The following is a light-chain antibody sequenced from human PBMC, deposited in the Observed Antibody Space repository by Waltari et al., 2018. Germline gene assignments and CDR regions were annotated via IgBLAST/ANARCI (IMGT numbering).Light chain of an antibody. CDR3: QQYNSYVLT. V-gene: IGKV1-5*03. J-gene: IGKJ4*01. CDR2: KAS. CDR1: HGVSSW. Sequence: DIQMTQSPSTLSASVGDRVTITCRARHGVSSWLAWYQKKPGKAPKLLISKASTLESGVPSRFSGSGSRTEFTLTISSLQPDDFATYYCQQYNSYVLTFGGGTKVEIK.